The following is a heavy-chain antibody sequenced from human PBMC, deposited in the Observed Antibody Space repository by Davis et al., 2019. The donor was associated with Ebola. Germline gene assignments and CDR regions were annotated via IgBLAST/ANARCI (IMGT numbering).Heavy chain of an antibody. Sequence: PSETLSLTCTVSAGSISSSSYYWGWIRQPPGKGLEWIGTIHYSGSTYYNPSLKSRLTISVDTSKNQFSLKLNSVTAADTAVYYCARLGAYMAPFDYWGQGTPVTVSS. D-gene: IGHD1-14*01. CDR1: AGSISSSSYY. CDR3: ARLGAYMAPFDY. V-gene: IGHV4-39*01. CDR2: IHYSGST. J-gene: IGHJ4*02.